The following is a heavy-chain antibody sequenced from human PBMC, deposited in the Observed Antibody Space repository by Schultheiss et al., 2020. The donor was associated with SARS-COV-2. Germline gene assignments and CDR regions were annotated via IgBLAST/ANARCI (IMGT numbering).Heavy chain of an antibody. D-gene: IGHD6-6*01. CDR2: ISGSGGST. V-gene: IGHV3-23*01. CDR3: ARVFQSGYSSSSGPNYYYYGMDV. Sequence: GGSLRLSCAASGFTFSSYAMSWVRQAPGKGLEWVSAISGSGGSTYYADSVKGRFTISRDNSKNTLYLQMNSLRAEDTAVYYCARVFQSGYSSSSGPNYYYYGMDVWGQGTTVTVSS. CDR1: GFTFSSYA. J-gene: IGHJ6*02.